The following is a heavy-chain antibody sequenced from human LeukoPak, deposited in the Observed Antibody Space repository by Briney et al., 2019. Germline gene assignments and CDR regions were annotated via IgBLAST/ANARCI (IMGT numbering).Heavy chain of an antibody. J-gene: IGHJ4*02. CDR2: INHSGST. D-gene: IGHD4-17*01. V-gene: IGHV4-34*01. CDR1: GGSFSGYY. Sequence: KPSETLSLTCAVYGGSFSGYYWSWIRQPPGKGLEWIGEINHSGSTNYNPSLKSRVTISVDTSKNQFSLKLSSVTAADTAVYYCARIVNTNLTLGTEMTTVTGGYFDYWGQGTLVTVSS. CDR3: ARIVNTNLTLGTEMTTVTGGYFDY.